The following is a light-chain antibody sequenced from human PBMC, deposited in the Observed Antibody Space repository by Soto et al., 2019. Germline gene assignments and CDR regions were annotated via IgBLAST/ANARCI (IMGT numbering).Light chain of an antibody. CDR2: DAS. J-gene: IGKJ3*01. CDR3: QQYANLPPFT. Sequence: DLQMTQSPSSLSASVGDRVTITCQTSQDISHYLNWYQQKPGKAPKILIYDASNLETGVPSRFSGSGSGTDFTFSISSLQPEDIATYYCQQYANLPPFTFGPGTKVYIK. CDR1: QDISHY. V-gene: IGKV1-33*01.